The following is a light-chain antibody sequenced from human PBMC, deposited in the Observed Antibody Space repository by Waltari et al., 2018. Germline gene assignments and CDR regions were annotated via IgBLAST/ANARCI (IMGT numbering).Light chain of an antibody. CDR2: QDT. Sequence: SYELTQPPSVSVSPGQTASITCSGDKLGDKYACWYQQKPGQSPVLVIYQDTKRPSGSPERFSGSNSGNTATLTISGTQAMDEADYYCQAWDSRSRVFGGGTKLTVL. J-gene: IGLJ3*02. V-gene: IGLV3-1*01. CDR1: KLGDKY. CDR3: QAWDSRSRV.